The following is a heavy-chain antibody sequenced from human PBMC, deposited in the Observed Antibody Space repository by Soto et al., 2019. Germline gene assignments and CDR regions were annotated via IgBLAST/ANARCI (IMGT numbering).Heavy chain of an antibody. CDR1: VVSISSYY. CDR2: IYYSGST. J-gene: IGHJ5*02. V-gene: IGHV4-59*01. D-gene: IGHD2-2*01. Sequence: PSETLSLTCTVSVVSISSYYWSWIRHPPGKGLEWIGYIYYSGSTNYNPSLKSRVTISVDTSKNQFSLKLSSVTAADTAVYYCATASGLVTARDIWFNPWGQGTWVTVSS. CDR3: ATASGLVTARDIWFNP.